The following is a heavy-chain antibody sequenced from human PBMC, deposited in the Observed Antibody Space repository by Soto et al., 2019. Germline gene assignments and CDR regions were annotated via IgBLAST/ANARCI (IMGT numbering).Heavy chain of an antibody. D-gene: IGHD2-15*01. CDR1: CGSISSYY. CDR3: ARHLDYCSGGSCYSSDAFDI. CDR2: IYYSGST. V-gene: IGHV4-59*08. Sequence: PSETLSLTCTVSCGSISSYYWSWIRQPPGKGLEWIGYIYYSGSTNYNPSLKSRVTISVDTSKNQFSLKLSSVTAADTAVYYCARHLDYCSGGSCYSSDAFDIWGQGTMVTVSS. J-gene: IGHJ3*02.